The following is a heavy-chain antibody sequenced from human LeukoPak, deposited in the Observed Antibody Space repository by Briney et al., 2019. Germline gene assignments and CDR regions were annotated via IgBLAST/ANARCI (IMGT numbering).Heavy chain of an antibody. J-gene: IGHJ4*02. CDR2: IDPSDSYT. CDR1: GYSFTSYW. CDR3: ASGVVCSGGSCPSFDY. V-gene: IGHV5-10-1*01. D-gene: IGHD2-15*01. Sequence: GESLKISCKGSGYSFTSYWISCVRQMAGKGLEWMGRIDPSDSYTNYSPSFQGHVTISADKSISTAYLQWSSLKASDTAMYYCASGVVCSGGSCPSFDYWGQGTLVTVSS.